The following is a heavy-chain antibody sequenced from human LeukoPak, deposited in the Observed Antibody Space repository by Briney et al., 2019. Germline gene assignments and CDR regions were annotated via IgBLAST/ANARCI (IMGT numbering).Heavy chain of an antibody. CDR2: INHSGRT. D-gene: IGHD2-2*01. CDR1: GGSFSDYF. V-gene: IGHV4-34*01. J-gene: IGHJ6*02. CDR3: ARDVVVVPAAIYYGMDV. Sequence: SETLSLTCAVYGGSFSDYFWGWIRQPPGKGLEWIGEINHSGRTYYNPSLKSRVTISVDTSKNQFSLSLSSVTAADTAVYYCARDVVVVPAAIYYGMDVWGQGTTVTVSS.